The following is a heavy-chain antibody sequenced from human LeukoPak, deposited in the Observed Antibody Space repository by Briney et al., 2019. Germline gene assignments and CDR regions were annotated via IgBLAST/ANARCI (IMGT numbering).Heavy chain of an antibody. CDR2: ISYSGST. V-gene: IGHV4-59*01. J-gene: IGHJ4*02. Sequence: SETLSLTCTVSGGSLSSSYWSWIRQPPGKGLEWIGYISYSGSTNCNPSLRSRVTLSVDTSKNQFSLKLTSVTAADTAVYYCARGRSGGLVTLDYWGQGTLVTVSS. CDR3: ARGRSGGLVTLDY. CDR1: GGSLSSSY. D-gene: IGHD2-21*02.